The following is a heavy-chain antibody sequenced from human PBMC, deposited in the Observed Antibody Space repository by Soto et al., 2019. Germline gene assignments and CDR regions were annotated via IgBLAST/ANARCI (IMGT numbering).Heavy chain of an antibody. CDR1: GGSISSYY. Sequence: PSETLSLTCTVSGGSISSYYWSLIRQPPGKGLEWIGYIYYSGSTNYNPSLKSRVTISVDTSKNQFSLKLSSVTAADTAVYYCAGEQTGGSGSYYGQYYYYGMDVWGQGTTVTVSS. V-gene: IGHV4-59*01. J-gene: IGHJ6*02. D-gene: IGHD3-10*01. CDR2: IYYSGST. CDR3: AGEQTGGSGSYYGQYYYYGMDV.